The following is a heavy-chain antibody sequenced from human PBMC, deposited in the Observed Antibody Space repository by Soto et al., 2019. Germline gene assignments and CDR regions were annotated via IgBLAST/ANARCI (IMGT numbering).Heavy chain of an antibody. CDR1: GFTFSAYG. CDR3: AKDTNGYDFGY. Sequence: QVQVVESGGGVVQPGRSLRLSCVASGFTFSAYGMHWVRQAPSKGLEWVAVISYDGSNKYYADSVKGRFTISRDNSKNTLYLQMNSLRPEDTAVYYCAKDTNGYDFGYWGQGTLVTVSS. D-gene: IGHD5-12*01. J-gene: IGHJ4*02. CDR2: ISYDGSNK. V-gene: IGHV3-30*18.